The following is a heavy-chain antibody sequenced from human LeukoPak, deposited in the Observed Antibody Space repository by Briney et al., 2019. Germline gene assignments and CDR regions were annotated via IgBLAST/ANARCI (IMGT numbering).Heavy chain of an antibody. V-gene: IGHV3-23*01. CDR1: GITLSDYG. CDR2: ISGSGGRT. CDR3: AKRGVVIRAILVGFHKEANYFDS. J-gene: IGHJ4*02. Sequence: PGGSLRLSCAVSGITLSDYGMSWVRQAPGKGLEWVAGISGSGGRTNYADSVKGRFTISRDNPKNTLYLQMNSLRAEDTAVYFCAKRGVVIRAILVGFHKEANYFDSWGQGVLVTVSS. D-gene: IGHD2-21*01.